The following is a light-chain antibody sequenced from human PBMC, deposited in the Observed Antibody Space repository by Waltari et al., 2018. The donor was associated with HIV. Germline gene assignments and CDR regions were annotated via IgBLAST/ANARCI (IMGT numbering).Light chain of an antibody. V-gene: IGKV3-20*01. Sequence: IVLPHSPRPLSLSPGERATLYCRASQTVTSNYLAWYQMKPGQAPRLRIYGASIRATGVPDKFSGSGSGKDFTLTIGRLQPEDFAVYYCHQYGTSPQTFGQGSKVEIK. J-gene: IGKJ2*01. CDR2: GAS. CDR1: QTVTSNY. CDR3: HQYGTSPQT.